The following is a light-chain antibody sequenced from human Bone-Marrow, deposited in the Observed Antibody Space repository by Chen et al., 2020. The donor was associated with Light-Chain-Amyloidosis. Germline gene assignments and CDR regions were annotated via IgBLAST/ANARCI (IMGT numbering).Light chain of an antibody. V-gene: IGLV1-51*02. J-gene: IGLJ3*02. CDR2: ENH. CDR3: ATWDSSLTVWM. Sequence: QSVLTQPPSVAAAPGQKVTISCSGSNSNIGINYVSWYQQLPVTSPKLLIYENHQRPSEIPDRFSGSKSGTSATLGVAGLQTGDEADYYCATWDSSLTVWMFGGGTKLTVL. CDR1: NSNIGINY.